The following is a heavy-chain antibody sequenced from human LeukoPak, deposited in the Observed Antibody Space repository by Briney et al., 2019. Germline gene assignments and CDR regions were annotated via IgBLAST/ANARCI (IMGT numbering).Heavy chain of an antibody. Sequence: SVKVSCKASGGTFSSYAISWVRQAPGQGLEWMGGIIPIFGTANYAQKFQGRVTITADESTSTAYMEPSSLRSEDTAVYYCARDWRYGMDVWGQGTTVTVSS. CDR3: ARDWRYGMDV. V-gene: IGHV1-69*13. D-gene: IGHD3-3*01. CDR2: IIPIFGTA. J-gene: IGHJ6*02. CDR1: GGTFSSYA.